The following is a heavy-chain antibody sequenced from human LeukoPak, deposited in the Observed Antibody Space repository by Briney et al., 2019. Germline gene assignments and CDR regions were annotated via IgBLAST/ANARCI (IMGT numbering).Heavy chain of an antibody. CDR1: GGSIRSNNW. J-gene: IGHJ4*02. D-gene: IGHD6-19*01. Sequence: SGTLSLTCAVSGGSIRSNNWWSWVRQPPGKGLEWIGEIYHSGSTICNPSLKSRVTISVDTSKNQFSLKLSSVTAADTAVYYRARSPYIAVAGTFFIHWGQGTLVTVSS. CDR3: ARSPYIAVAGTFFIH. CDR2: IYHSGST. V-gene: IGHV4-4*02.